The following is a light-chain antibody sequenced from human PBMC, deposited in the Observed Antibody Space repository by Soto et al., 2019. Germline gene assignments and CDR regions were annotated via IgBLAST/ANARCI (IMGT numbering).Light chain of an antibody. CDR3: QQYDSSPRT. J-gene: IGKJ1*01. CDR2: AIS. V-gene: IGKV3-20*01. Sequence: ENVLTQSPGTLSLSPGQRATLSCRASHTISSSYLAWYQQKLGQAPRLLIYAISDRATGVPDRFRGSGSGTDFTLTITRLEPEDFAVYFCQQYDSSPRTFGQGTKVDIK. CDR1: HTISSSY.